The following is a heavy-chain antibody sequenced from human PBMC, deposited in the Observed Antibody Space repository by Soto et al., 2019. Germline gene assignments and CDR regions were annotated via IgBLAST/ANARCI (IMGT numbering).Heavy chain of an antibody. V-gene: IGHV4-59*11. CDR1: GGAISGRY. J-gene: IGHJ5*01. CDR3: VRGGSWYVS. CDR2: IYSTGSA. D-gene: IGHD3-16*01. Sequence: PSETLSLTCTVSGGAISGRYWSWVRQPSGKGLQWIGYIYSTGSANYNPSLKSRVTISIDTSRNQFFLSLTSVTAADTAAYYCVRGGSWYVSWGQGTLVTVSS.